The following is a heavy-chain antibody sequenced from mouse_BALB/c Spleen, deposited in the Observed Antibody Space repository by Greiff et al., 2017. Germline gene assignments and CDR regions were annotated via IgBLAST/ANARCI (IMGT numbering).Heavy chain of an antibody. Sequence: EVQRVESGGGLVKPGGSLKLSCAASGFAFSSYDMSWVRQTPEKRLEWVAYISSGGGSTYYPDTVKGRFTISRDNAKNTLYLQMSSLKSEDTAMYYCARQGAYGNSIRAAMDYWGQGTSVTVSS. J-gene: IGHJ4*01. CDR3: ARQGAYGNSIRAAMDY. CDR2: ISSGGGST. D-gene: IGHD2-1*01. V-gene: IGHV5-12-1*01. CDR1: GFAFSSYD.